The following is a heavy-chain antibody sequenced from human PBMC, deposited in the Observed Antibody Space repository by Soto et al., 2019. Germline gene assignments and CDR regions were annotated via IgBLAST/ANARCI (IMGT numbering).Heavy chain of an antibody. V-gene: IGHV3-21*01. CDR2: ISSSSSYI. CDR3: ARDQPGYSYGYGLGY. D-gene: IGHD5-18*01. Sequence: EVQLVESGGGLVKPGGSLRLSCAASGFNFSSYSMNWVRQSPGKGLELVSSISSSSSYIYYADSVKGRFAISRDNAKNSLHLQMNSLRAEDTAVYYCARDQPGYSYGYGLGYWGQGALVTVSS. CDR1: GFNFSSYS. J-gene: IGHJ4*02.